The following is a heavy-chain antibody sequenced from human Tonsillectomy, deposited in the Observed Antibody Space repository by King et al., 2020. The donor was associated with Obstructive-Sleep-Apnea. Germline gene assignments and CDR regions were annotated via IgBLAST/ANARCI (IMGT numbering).Heavy chain of an antibody. CDR2: ISYDGSNK. CDR1: GFTFSSYA. V-gene: IGHV3-30*04. Sequence: VQLVESGGGVVQPGRSLRLSCAASGFTFSSYAMHWIRQAPGKGLEWVAVISYDGSNKYYADSVKGRFTISRDNSKNPLYLQMNSLRAEDTAVYYCAREDWNLDYGMDVWGQGTTVTVSS. D-gene: IGHD1-1*01. J-gene: IGHJ6*02. CDR3: AREDWNLDYGMDV.